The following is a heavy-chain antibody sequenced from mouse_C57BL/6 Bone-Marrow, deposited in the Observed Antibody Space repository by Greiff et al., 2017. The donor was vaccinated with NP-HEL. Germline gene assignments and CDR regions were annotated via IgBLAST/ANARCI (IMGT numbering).Heavy chain of an antibody. Sequence: VKLQESGAELARPGASVKLSCKASGYTFTSYWITWVKQRPGPGLAWIGDIYPGSGSTNYNEKFKSKATLTVDTSSSTAYMQLSSLTSEDSAVYYCARTTTVVADWYFDVWGTGTTVTVSS. D-gene: IGHD1-1*01. CDR2: IYPGSGST. CDR1: GYTFTSYW. V-gene: IGHV1-55*01. CDR3: ARTTTVVADWYFDV. J-gene: IGHJ1*03.